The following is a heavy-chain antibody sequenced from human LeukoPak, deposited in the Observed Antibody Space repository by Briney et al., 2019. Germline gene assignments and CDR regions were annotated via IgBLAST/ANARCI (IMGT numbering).Heavy chain of an antibody. V-gene: IGHV3-49*04. CDR3: TRGAYYYDSSGYPRFDY. CDR1: GFTFGDYA. CDR2: IRSKGYGGTT. D-gene: IGHD3-22*01. J-gene: IGHJ4*02. Sequence: GGSLGLSCTASGFTFGDYAMSWVRQAPGKGLEWVGFIRSKGYGGTTEYAASVKGRFTISRDDSKTIAYLQMNSLKTEDTAVYYCTRGAYYYDSSGYPRFDYWGQGTLVTVSS.